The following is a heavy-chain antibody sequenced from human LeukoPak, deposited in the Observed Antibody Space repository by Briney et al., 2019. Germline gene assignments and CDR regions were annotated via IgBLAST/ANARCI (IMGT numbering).Heavy chain of an antibody. D-gene: IGHD3-22*01. CDR2: ISGSGGST. Sequence: PGGSLRLSCAASGSTFSTSAMTWVRQAPGKGLEWVSGISGSGGSTYYADSVKGRFTISRDNSKNTLYLQMKSLGAEDTAVYYCAKSEDYDTREDYWGQGTLVTVSS. CDR3: AKSEDYDTREDY. CDR1: GSTFSTSA. J-gene: IGHJ4*02. V-gene: IGHV3-23*01.